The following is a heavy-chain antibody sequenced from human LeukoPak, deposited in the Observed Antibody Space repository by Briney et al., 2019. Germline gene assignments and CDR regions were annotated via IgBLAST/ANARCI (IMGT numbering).Heavy chain of an antibody. CDR2: IYYSGST. D-gene: IGHD3-22*01. Sequence: SETLSLTCTVSGDSISSYYWSWIRQPPGKGLEWIGYIYYSGSTNYNPSLKSRVTISVDTSKNQFSLKLSSVTAADTAVYYCARGRGLDYYDSSGYPFDYWGQGTLVTVSS. CDR1: GDSISSYY. J-gene: IGHJ4*02. V-gene: IGHV4-59*12. CDR3: ARGRGLDYYDSSGYPFDY.